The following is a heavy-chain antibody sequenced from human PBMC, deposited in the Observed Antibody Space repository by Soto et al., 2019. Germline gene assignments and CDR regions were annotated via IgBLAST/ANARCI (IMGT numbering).Heavy chain of an antibody. V-gene: IGHV1-18*01. J-gene: IGHJ5*02. Sequence: ASVKVSCKASGYTFTSYGISWVRQAPGRGLERMGWISAYNGNTNYAQKLQGRVTMTTDTSTSTAYMELRSLRSDDTAVYYCARDFYDILTGQYTPNWFDPWGQGTLVTVSS. D-gene: IGHD3-9*01. CDR1: GYTFTSYG. CDR2: ISAYNGNT. CDR3: ARDFYDILTGQYTPNWFDP.